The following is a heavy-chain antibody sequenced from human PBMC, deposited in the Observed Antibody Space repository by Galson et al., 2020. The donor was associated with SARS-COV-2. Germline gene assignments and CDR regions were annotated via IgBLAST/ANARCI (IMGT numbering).Heavy chain of an antibody. Sequence: GESLKISCAASGLTFSSYAMYWVRQAPGKGLEWVSVVSNSGTSTLYADSVKGRFTISRDNSKNTLFLQINSLRAEDTAVYYCAKELNYGQFDQWGQGTLVTVSS. CDR1: GLTFSSYA. V-gene: IGHV3-23*01. J-gene: IGHJ4*02. D-gene: IGHD4-17*01. CDR3: AKELNYGQFDQ. CDR2: VSNSGTST.